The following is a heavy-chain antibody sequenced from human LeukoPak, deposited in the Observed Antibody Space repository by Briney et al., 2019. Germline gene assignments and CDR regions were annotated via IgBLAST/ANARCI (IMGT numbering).Heavy chain of an antibody. CDR2: IYHSGTT. D-gene: IGHD2-21*01. CDR3: ARDGAYCDGDCYSYYYYMDV. V-gene: IGHV4-30-2*01. Sequence: SETLSLTCTVSGGSISSGGYYWSWIRQPPGKGLQWIGSIYHSGTTFYDPSLKSRVSISVDLSNNHFSLKLTSVTAADTAVYYCARDGAYCDGDCYSYYYYMDVWGKGTTVTVSS. CDR1: GGSISSGGYY. J-gene: IGHJ6*03.